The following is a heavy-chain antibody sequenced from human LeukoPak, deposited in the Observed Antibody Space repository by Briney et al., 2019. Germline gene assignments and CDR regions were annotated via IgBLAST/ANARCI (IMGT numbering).Heavy chain of an antibody. V-gene: IGHV4-34*01. Sequence: PSETLSLTCAVYGGSFSGYYWSWIRQPPGKGLELIGEINHSGSTNTNPSLKSRVTISVDTSKNQFSLKLSSVTAADTAVYYCARDADYGDYVFDYWGQGTLVTVSS. CDR3: ARDADYGDYVFDY. J-gene: IGHJ4*02. CDR2: INHSGST. D-gene: IGHD4-17*01. CDR1: GGSFSGYY.